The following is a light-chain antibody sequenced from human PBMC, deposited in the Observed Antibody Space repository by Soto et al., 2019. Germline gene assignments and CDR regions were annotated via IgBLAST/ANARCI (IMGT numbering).Light chain of an antibody. Sequence: EFVLTQSPGTLSLSPGERATLSCRASQSVSNCYLAWYQQKPGQAPRLLIYGTSSRATGIADRFSGSGSGRDLTLYISRLGPEDFEVYSCEQEGNPLWTFGQGTTVEI. J-gene: IGKJ1*01. CDR1: QSVSNCY. CDR3: EQEGNPLWT. CDR2: GTS. V-gene: IGKV3-20*01.